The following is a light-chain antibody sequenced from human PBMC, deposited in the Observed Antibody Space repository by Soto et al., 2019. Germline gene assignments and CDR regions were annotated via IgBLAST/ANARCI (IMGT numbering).Light chain of an antibody. CDR3: SSYRASSAGV. Sequence: QSVLTQPAPVSGSPGQSITISCTGTSSDVGYYDFVSWYQHHPGKAPKLIIYEVSNRPSGVSNRFSGSKSGNTASLTISSLQAEDDADYYCSSYRASSAGVFGTGTKLTVL. J-gene: IGLJ1*01. CDR1: SSDVGYYDF. V-gene: IGLV2-14*01. CDR2: EVS.